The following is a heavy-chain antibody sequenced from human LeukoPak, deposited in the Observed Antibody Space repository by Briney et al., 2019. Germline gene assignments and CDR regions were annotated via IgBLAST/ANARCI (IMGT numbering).Heavy chain of an antibody. V-gene: IGHV4-61*02. J-gene: IGHJ4*02. CDR1: GGSISSGSYY. CDR3: ATHYRSSTSCYPGEDY. Sequence: SQTLSLTCTVSGGSISSGSYYWSWIRQPAGKGLEWIGRIYTSGSTNYNPSLKSRVTISVDTSKNQFSLKLSSVTAADTAVYYCATHYRSSTSCYPGEDYWGQGTLVTVSS. D-gene: IGHD2-2*01. CDR2: IYTSGST.